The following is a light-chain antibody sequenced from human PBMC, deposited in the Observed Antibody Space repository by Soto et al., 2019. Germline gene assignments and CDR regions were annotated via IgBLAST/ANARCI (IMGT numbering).Light chain of an antibody. Sequence: LTQPPSASGCRAQSVTISCTGTSSDVGGYNYVSWYQQHPGKAPKLMIYEVSKRPSGVPDRFSGSKSGNTASLTVSGLQAEDEADYYCNSYGGSNTLYVFGTGTKVTVL. J-gene: IGLJ1*01. V-gene: IGLV2-8*01. CDR3: NSYGGSNTLYV. CDR1: SSDVGGYNY. CDR2: EVS.